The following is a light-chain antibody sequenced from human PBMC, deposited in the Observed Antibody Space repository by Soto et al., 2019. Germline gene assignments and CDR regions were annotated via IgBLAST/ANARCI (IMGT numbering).Light chain of an antibody. CDR1: SSDVGGYYY. CDR2: EVT. Sequence: QSVLTQPASVSGSPGQSITISCTGTSSDVGGYYYVSWYQHHPGKAPKLIIYEVTNRPSGVSSRFSGSNSGTSASLAISGLQPEDEADYCCAAWDDSLNEYVFGDGTKVTVL. V-gene: IGLV2-14*01. J-gene: IGLJ1*01. CDR3: AAWDDSLNEYV.